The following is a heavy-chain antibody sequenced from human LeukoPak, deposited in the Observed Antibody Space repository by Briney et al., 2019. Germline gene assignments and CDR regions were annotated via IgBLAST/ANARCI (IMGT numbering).Heavy chain of an antibody. Sequence: GGSLRLSCAASGFTFSSYAMSWVRQPPGKGLEWVSAISGSGGSTYYADFVKCQFTISRDNSKNTLYLQMNSLRAEDTAVYYCAKLAHYDFWSGYSDYWGQGTLVTVSS. D-gene: IGHD3-3*01. CDR2: ISGSGGST. J-gene: IGHJ4*02. V-gene: IGHV3-23*01. CDR3: AKLAHYDFWSGYSDY. CDR1: GFTFSSYA.